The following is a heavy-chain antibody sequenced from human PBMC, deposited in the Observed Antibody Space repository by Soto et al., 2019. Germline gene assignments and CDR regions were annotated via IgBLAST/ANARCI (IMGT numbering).Heavy chain of an antibody. D-gene: IGHD6-6*01. CDR3: ARDRSSSSSAFAI. V-gene: IGHV3-66*01. CDR1: GFTVSSNY. Sequence: EVQLVESGGGLVQPGGSLRLSCAASGFTVSSNYMSWVRQAPGKGLEWVSVIYSGGSTYYADSVKGRCTISRDNSKNTLYLKMNSLRAEDPAVYDGARDRSSSSSAFAIWCQGTMVIDSS. J-gene: IGHJ3*02. CDR2: IYSGGST.